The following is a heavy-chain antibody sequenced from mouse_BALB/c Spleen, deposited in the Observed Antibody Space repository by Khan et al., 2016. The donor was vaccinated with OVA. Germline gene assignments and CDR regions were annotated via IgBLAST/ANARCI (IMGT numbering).Heavy chain of an antibody. J-gene: IGHJ4*01. Sequence: QVQMKESEPGLVAPSHSLSITYTVSGFSLTDYGVSWIRQPPGKGLEWLGVIWGGVSTYYNSALNSRLSISKDNSKSQVLLKMSSLQTDDTAMYYCAKGVWFDYFALDYWGQGTSVTVSS. CDR1: GFSLTDYG. CDR3: AKGVWFDYFALDY. CDR2: IWGGVST. V-gene: IGHV2-6-5*01. D-gene: IGHD2-2*01.